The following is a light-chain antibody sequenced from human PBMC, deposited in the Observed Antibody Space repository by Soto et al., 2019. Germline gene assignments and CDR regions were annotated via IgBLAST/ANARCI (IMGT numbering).Light chain of an antibody. CDR3: QQYSSYSLT. Sequence: DIQMTQSPSTLSASIGHRLTLTCRASQSIRNSLAWYQQKAGKAPRLLIFEASRLESGVPSRLSGSGSGTEFTLTISSLQPDDFATYYCQQYSSYSLTFGQGTKVEFK. J-gene: IGKJ1*01. V-gene: IGKV1-5*01. CDR2: EAS. CDR1: QSIRNS.